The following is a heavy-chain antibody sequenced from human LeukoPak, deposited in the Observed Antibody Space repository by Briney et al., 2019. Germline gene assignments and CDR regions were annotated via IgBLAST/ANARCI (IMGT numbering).Heavy chain of an antibody. Sequence: GGSLRLSCAASGFTFTSYAMSLVRQAPGKGLEWVSSISDSGDITYYADSVKGRFTISRDNSKNTLYVQMNSLRVEDTAVYYCAKDRRGGSYYAATFDIWGQGTMVTVSS. D-gene: IGHD1-26*01. CDR2: ISDSGDIT. CDR3: AKDRRGGSYYAATFDI. CDR1: GFTFTSYA. J-gene: IGHJ3*02. V-gene: IGHV3-23*01.